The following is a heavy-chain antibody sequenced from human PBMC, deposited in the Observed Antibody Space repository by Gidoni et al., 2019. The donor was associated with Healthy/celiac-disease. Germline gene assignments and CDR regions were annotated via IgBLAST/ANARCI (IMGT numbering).Heavy chain of an antibody. Sequence: QVQLVQSGAEVKKPGSSVKVSCKASGGTFSSYAISWVRQAPGPGLEWMGGIIPILGIANYAQKFQVRVTITADKSTSTAYMELSSLRSEDTAVYYCARENYDILTGQKLYNWFDPWGQGTLVTVSS. D-gene: IGHD3-9*01. CDR3: ARENYDILTGQKLYNWFDP. J-gene: IGHJ5*02. V-gene: IGHV1-69*10. CDR1: GGTFSSYA. CDR2: IIPILGIA.